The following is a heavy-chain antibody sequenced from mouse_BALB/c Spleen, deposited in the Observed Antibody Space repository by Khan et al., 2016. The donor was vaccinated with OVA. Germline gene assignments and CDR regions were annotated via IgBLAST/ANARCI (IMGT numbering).Heavy chain of an antibody. V-gene: IGHV1-7*01. J-gene: IGHJ2*01. CDR3: ARRGLRWDFDY. CDR1: GYTFINYW. Sequence: VQLVESGAELAKPGASVKMSCKASGYTFINYWILWIKQRPGQGLEWIGYINPSTGYTEYNQNFKDKATLTADISSSTAYMQLSSLTSEDSAVYYGARRGLRWDFDYWGQGTTLTVSS. D-gene: IGHD1-1*01. CDR2: INPSTGYT.